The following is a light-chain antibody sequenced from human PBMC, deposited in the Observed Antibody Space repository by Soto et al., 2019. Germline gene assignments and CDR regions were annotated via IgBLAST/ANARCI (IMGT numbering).Light chain of an antibody. V-gene: IGKV3-20*01. J-gene: IGKJ1*01. Sequence: EVVFTQSPGTVSRSPGERATLSCRASQSVSNNYLAWYQQKPGQAPRLLIYGASNRATGRPDRFSGSVCGTDFTLTISRLEPEQFAVCKCQQYGSSGAFGQGTKVDI. CDR1: QSVSNNY. CDR2: GAS. CDR3: QQYGSSGA.